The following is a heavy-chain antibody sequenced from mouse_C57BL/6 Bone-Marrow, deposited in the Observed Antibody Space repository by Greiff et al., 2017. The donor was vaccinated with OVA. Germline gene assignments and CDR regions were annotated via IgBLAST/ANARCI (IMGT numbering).Heavy chain of an antibody. V-gene: IGHV1-15*01. CDR2: IDPETGGT. CDR1: GYTFTDYE. Sequence: QVQLKQSGAELVRPGASVTLSCKASGYTFTDYEMHWVKQTPVHGLEWIGAIDPETGGTAYNQKFKGKAILTADKSSSTAYMELRSLTSEDSAVYYCTFYYGSSYRFAYWGQGTLVTVSA. D-gene: IGHD1-1*01. J-gene: IGHJ3*01. CDR3: TFYYGSSYRFAY.